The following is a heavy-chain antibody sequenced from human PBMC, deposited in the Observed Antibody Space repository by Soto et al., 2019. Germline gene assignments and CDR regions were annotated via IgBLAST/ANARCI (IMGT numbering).Heavy chain of an antibody. V-gene: IGHV3-23*01. J-gene: IGHJ4*02. CDR2: ISATGGST. Sequence: PGGSLRLSCAASGFTFSSSAMSWVRQAPGKGLEWVSAISATGGSTYYADSVKGRFTISRDNSKNTLYLQMNDLRVEDAALYFCAAGFMLRARFDYWGQGTLVTVSS. CDR1: GFTFSSSA. D-gene: IGHD3-10*01. CDR3: AAGFMLRARFDY.